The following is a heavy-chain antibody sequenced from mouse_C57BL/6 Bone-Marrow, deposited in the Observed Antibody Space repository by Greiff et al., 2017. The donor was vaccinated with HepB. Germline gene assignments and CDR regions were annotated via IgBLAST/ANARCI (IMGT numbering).Heavy chain of an antibody. Sequence: EVQVVESGGGLVQPGGSMKLSCAASGFTFSDAWMDWVRQSPEKGLEWVAEIRNKANNHATYYAESVKGRFTISRDDSKSSVYLQMNSLRAEDTGIYYCTRRKPLYYFDYWGQGTTLTVSS. CDR3: TRRKPLYYFDY. CDR1: GFTFSDAW. J-gene: IGHJ2*01. CDR2: IRNKANNHAT. V-gene: IGHV6-6*01.